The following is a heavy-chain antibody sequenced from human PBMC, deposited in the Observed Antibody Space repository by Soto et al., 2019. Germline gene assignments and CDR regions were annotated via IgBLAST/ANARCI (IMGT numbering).Heavy chain of an antibody. J-gene: IGHJ6*02. CDR2: INPSGGST. D-gene: IGHD2-21*01. V-gene: IGHV1-46*01. Sequence: QVQLVQTGAEVKKPGASVKVSCKASGYTFTSYYMHWVRQAPGQGLEWMGIINPSGGSTSYAQKFQGRVTMTRDTSTSTVYMELSSLRSEYTAVYYCARYSPDPGAGGYYYYGMDVWGQVTTVTVSS. CDR1: GYTFTSYY. CDR3: ARYSPDPGAGGYYYYGMDV.